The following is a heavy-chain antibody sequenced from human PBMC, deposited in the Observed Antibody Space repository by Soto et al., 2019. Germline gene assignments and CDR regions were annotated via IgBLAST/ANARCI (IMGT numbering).Heavy chain of an antibody. CDR1: GGSFSGYY. CDR3: ARTYSSSWSPFDY. J-gene: IGHJ4*02. CDR2: INHRGST. D-gene: IGHD6-13*01. V-gene: IGHV4-34*01. Sequence: QVQLQQWGAGLLKPSETLSLTCAVYGGSFSGYYWSWIRQPPGKGLEWIGEINHRGSTNYNPSLKSRVTISVDTSRNQFSLKLSSVTAADTAVYYCARTYSSSWSPFDYWGQGTLVTVSS.